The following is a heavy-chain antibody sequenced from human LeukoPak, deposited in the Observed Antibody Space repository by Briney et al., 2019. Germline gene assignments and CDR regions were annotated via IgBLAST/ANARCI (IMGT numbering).Heavy chain of an antibody. J-gene: IGHJ6*03. D-gene: IGHD3-3*01. Sequence: GGSLRLSCAASGFTFDDYGMSWVRQAPGKGVEWVSGINWNGGSTVYADSVKGRFTISRDNAKNSLYLQMNSLRAEDAALYYCARIFGVVNSGYYYYMDVWGKGTAVSVSS. V-gene: IGHV3-20*04. CDR1: GFTFDDYG. CDR3: ARIFGVVNSGYYYYMDV. CDR2: INWNGGST.